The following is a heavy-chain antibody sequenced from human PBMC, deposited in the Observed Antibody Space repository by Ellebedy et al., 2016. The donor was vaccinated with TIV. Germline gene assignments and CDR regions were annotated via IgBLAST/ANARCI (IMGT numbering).Heavy chain of an antibody. CDR2: ISGSGGST. CDR3: AKDPLAVAGLLYYGMDV. Sequence: GGSLRLSXAASGFTFSSYAMSWVRQAPGKGLEWVSAISGSGGSTYYADSVKGRFTISRDNSKNTLYLQMNSLRAEDTAVYYCAKDPLAVAGLLYYGMDVWGQGTTVTVSS. D-gene: IGHD6-19*01. CDR1: GFTFSSYA. J-gene: IGHJ6*02. V-gene: IGHV3-23*01.